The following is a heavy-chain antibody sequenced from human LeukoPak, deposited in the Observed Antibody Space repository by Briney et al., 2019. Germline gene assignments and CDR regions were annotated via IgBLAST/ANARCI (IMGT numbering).Heavy chain of an antibody. CDR1: GYSFTNYW. CDR3: ARILYDFWSGPFDY. D-gene: IGHD3-3*01. Sequence: GESLKISCEGSGYSFTNYWIGWVRQMPGKGLEWMGIIYPGDSDTRYNPSFQGQVTISAGKSINTAYLQWSSLKASDTAIYYCARILYDFWSGPFDYWGQGTLVTVSS. CDR2: IYPGDSDT. V-gene: IGHV5-51*01. J-gene: IGHJ4*02.